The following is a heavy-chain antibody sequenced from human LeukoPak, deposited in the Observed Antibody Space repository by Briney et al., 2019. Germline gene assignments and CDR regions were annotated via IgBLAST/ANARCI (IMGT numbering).Heavy chain of an antibody. CDR3: ARGGRTAGDAFDI. D-gene: IGHD6-13*01. CDR2: ISAYSGDT. V-gene: IGHV1-18*01. J-gene: IGHJ3*02. Sequence: ASVKVSCKASGYTFTSYGITCVRQAPGQGPEWIGWISAYSGDTAYAQKLQGRVTMTTDTSTSTVYLELRSLRSDDTAVYYCARGGRTAGDAFDIWGQGTMVTVSS. CDR1: GYTFTSYG.